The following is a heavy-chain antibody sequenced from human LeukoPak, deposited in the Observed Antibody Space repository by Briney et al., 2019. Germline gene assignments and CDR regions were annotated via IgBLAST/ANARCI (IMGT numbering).Heavy chain of an antibody. J-gene: IGHJ4*02. D-gene: IGHD1-26*01. Sequence: GGSLRLSCAASGFTFSSYWMHWVRQAPGKGLVWVLRIIDGSTTNYADSVKGRFTISRDNAKNTLYLQMNSLRAEDTAVYYCGRGAGGSYYLDYWGQGALVTVSS. CDR3: GRGAGGSYYLDY. V-gene: IGHV3-74*01. CDR2: IIDGSTT. CDR1: GFTFSSYW.